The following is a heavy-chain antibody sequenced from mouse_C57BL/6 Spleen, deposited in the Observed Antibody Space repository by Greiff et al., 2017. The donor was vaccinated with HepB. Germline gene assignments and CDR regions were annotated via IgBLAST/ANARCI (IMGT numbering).Heavy chain of an antibody. D-gene: IGHD3-2*02. CDR1: GYSFTGYY. Sequence: EVQLQQSGPELVKPGASVKISCKASGYSFTGYYMNWVKQSPEKSLEWIGEINPSTGGTTYNQKFKAKATLTVDKSSSTAYMQLKSLTSEDSAVYCCARLRGTAQGGAWFAYWGQGTLVTVSA. CDR2: INPSTGGT. J-gene: IGHJ3*01. CDR3: ARLRGTAQGGAWFAY. V-gene: IGHV1-42*01.